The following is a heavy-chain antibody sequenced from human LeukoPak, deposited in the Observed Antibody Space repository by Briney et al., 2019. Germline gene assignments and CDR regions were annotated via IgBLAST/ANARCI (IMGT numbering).Heavy chain of an antibody. V-gene: IGHV3-48*04. Sequence: QSGGSLRLSCVASGFTFSSYSINWVRQAPGKGLEWVSYISSSSTTIYYADSVKGRFTISRDNAKNSLYLQMNSLRAEDTAVYYCARVPPTGRFYYYYYMDVWGKGTTVTVSS. D-gene: IGHD1-1*01. CDR2: ISSSSTTI. CDR1: GFTFSSYS. J-gene: IGHJ6*03. CDR3: ARVPPTGRFYYYYYMDV.